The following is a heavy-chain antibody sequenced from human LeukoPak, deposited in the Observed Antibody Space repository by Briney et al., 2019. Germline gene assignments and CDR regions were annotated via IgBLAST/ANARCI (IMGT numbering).Heavy chain of an antibody. CDR1: GFSFGDYA. V-gene: IGHV3-49*04. J-gene: IGHJ1*01. D-gene: IGHD2-15*01. CDR2: VRRKADGGTT. Sequence: GGSLRLSCSASGFSFGDYAVSWVRQAPGKGLEWVGFVRRKADGGTTEYAASVKGRLTISRDDSKSIAYLQMNILKTEDTAVYYCTSHGLVCGGGGCSSGYFQHWGQGTLVTVSS. CDR3: TSHGLVCGGGGCSSGYFQH.